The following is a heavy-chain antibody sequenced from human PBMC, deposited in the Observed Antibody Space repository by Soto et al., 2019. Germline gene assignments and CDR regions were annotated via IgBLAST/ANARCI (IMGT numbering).Heavy chain of an antibody. J-gene: IGHJ1*01. CDR1: GFTFSSYA. CDR2: ISYDGSNK. CDR3: ATTHYGDYGDFQH. D-gene: IGHD4-17*01. Sequence: QVQLVESGGGVVQPGRSLRLSCAASGFTFSSYAMHWVRQAPGKGLEWVAVISYDGSNKYYADSVKGRFTISRDNSKNTRYLQMNSLRAEDTAVYYCATTHYGDYGDFQHWGQGTLVTVSS. V-gene: IGHV3-30-3*01.